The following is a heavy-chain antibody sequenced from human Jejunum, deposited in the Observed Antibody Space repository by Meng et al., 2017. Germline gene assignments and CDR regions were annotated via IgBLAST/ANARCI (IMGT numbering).Heavy chain of an antibody. D-gene: IGHD4-11*01. Sequence: QVKLQPWRAVLSNPTHTLFIPGAVYGRSVSAYYRHWMRQPPGKGLEWIGEINDNGSTNYNPSLKSRVTITVDTSKSKFYLRVSSVTAADTAVYYCARGNEYSNYGADFWGQGTLVTVSS. CDR3: ARGNEYSNYGADF. J-gene: IGHJ4*02. CDR1: GRSVSAYY. CDR2: INDNGST. V-gene: IGHV4-34*01.